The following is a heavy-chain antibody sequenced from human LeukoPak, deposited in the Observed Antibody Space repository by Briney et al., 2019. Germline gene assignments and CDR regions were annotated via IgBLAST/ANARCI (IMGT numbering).Heavy chain of an antibody. CDR2: IKQDGSEK. Sequence: GGSLRLSCAASGFTFSSYSMNWVRQAPGKGLEWVANIKQDGSEKYYVDSVKGRFTISRDNAKNSLYLQMNSLRAEDTAVYYCARELRDIVVVPAAAQYFDYWGQGTLVTVSS. V-gene: IGHV3-7*01. D-gene: IGHD2-2*01. CDR3: ARELRDIVVVPAAAQYFDY. CDR1: GFTFSSYS. J-gene: IGHJ4*02.